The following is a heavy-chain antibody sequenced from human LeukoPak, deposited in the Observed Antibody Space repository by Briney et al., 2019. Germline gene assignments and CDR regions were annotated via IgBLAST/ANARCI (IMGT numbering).Heavy chain of an antibody. D-gene: IGHD6-13*01. V-gene: IGHV1-69*13. CDR3: ARGAAAGSGTTSSYYYYYMDV. Sequence: SVKVSCKASGGSFSSHAISWVRQAPGQGLEWMGGIIHILGIANYAQKFQGRVTITADESTTTAYMELSSLRSEDTAVYFCARGAAAGSGTTSSYYYYYMDVWGKGTTVTISS. CDR1: GGSFSSHA. J-gene: IGHJ6*03. CDR2: IIHILGIA.